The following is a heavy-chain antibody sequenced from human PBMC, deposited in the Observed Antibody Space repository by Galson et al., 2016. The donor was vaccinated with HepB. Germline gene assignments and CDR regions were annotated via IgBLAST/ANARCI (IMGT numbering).Heavy chain of an antibody. D-gene: IGHD5-24*01. V-gene: IGHV3-33*08. J-gene: IGHJ3*02. CDR3: ARDSMATITGLDGFDI. Sequence: SLRLSCAASGFTFSDYYMSWIRQAPGKGLEWVAVIWFDGTLKYYGDSVRGRFTISRDDSQSTLHLQMNCLRVEDTAVYYCARDSMATITGLDGFDIWGQGTMVTVSS. CDR2: IWFDGTLK. CDR1: GFTFSDYY.